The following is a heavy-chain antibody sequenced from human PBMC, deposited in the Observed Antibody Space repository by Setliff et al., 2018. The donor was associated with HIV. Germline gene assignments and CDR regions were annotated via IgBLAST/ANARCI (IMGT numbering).Heavy chain of an antibody. CDR1: GDSMSSGSYF. J-gene: IGHJ4*02. CDR2: IYYTGFA. Sequence: SETLSLTCSVSGDSMSSGSYFWGWIRQTPGKGLEWIGNIYYTGFAYYNPSLKSRVTVSVDTSKNQFSLKMSAVTAADTGMYYCVRLTGYCSGDSCFSGEFDYWGQGALVTVSS. CDR3: VRLTGYCSGDSCFSGEFDY. V-gene: IGHV4-39*01. D-gene: IGHD2-15*01.